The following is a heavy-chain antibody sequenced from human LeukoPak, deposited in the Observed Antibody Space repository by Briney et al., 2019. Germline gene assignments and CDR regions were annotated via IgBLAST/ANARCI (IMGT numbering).Heavy chain of an antibody. J-gene: IGHJ4*02. V-gene: IGHV1-69*05. CDR1: GGTFSSYA. CDR3: AGVVAGGAGD. D-gene: IGHD6-19*01. Sequence: SVKVSCKASGGTFSSYAISWVRQAPGQGLEWMGRIIPIFGTANYAQKFQGRVTITTDESTSTAYMELSSLRSEDTAVYYCAGVVAGGAGDWGQGTLVTVSS. CDR2: IIPIFGTA.